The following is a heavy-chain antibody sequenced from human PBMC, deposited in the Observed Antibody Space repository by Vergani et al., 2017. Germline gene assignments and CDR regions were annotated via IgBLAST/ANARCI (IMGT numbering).Heavy chain of an antibody. CDR1: GGSISSSSYY. D-gene: IGHD5-18*01. CDR2: IYYSGST. J-gene: IGHJ4*02. Sequence: QLQLQESGPGLVKPSETLSLTCTVSGGSISSSSYYWGWIRQPPGKGLEWIGSIYYSGSTYYNTSLKSRVTISVETSKNQFSLKLSSVTAADTAVYYCASHFPPPVRYSYGDRVDYWGQGTLVTVSS. CDR3: ASHFPPPVRYSYGDRVDY. V-gene: IGHV4-39*07.